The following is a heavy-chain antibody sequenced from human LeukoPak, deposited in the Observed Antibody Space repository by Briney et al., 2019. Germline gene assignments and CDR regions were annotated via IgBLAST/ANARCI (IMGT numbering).Heavy chain of an antibody. J-gene: IGHJ4*02. V-gene: IGHV3-30*18. D-gene: IGHD3-3*01. CDR1: GFTFSSYG. Sequence: PGGSLRLYCAASGFTFSSYGMHWVRQAPGKGLEWVAVISYDGSNKYYADSVKGRFTISRDNSKNTLYLQMNSLRAEDTAVYYCAKALTGFWSGYYAYWGQGTLVTVSS. CDR3: AKALTGFWSGYYAY. CDR2: ISYDGSNK.